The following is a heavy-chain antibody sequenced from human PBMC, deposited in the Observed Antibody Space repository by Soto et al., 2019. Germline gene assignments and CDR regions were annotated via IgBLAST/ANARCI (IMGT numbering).Heavy chain of an antibody. CDR3: ARTGDGHHDFLDY. Sequence: LRLSCAASGFTFSSYWMNWVRQAPGKGLEWVANINQDGNEDNLLDSVKGRFTISRDNAKNSLFLQMNSLRVDDTAVYYCARTGDGHHDFLDYWGQGALVTVSS. J-gene: IGHJ4*02. CDR2: INQDGNED. D-gene: IGHD1-1*01. CDR1: GFTFSSYW. V-gene: IGHV3-7*01.